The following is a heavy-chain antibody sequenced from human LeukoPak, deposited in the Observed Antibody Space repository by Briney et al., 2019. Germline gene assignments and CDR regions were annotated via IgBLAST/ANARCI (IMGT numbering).Heavy chain of an antibody. CDR3: ARSSGWPISDAFDI. J-gene: IGHJ3*02. D-gene: IGHD6-19*01. CDR1: GFTFDDYG. V-gene: IGHV3-30*03. CDR2: ISYDGSNK. Sequence: GGSLRLSCAASGFTFDDYGMSWVRQAPGKGLEWVAVISYDGSNKYYGDSVKGRFTISRDSSKSSLYLQMHSLRAEDTAVYYCARSSGWPISDAFDIWGQGTMVTVSS.